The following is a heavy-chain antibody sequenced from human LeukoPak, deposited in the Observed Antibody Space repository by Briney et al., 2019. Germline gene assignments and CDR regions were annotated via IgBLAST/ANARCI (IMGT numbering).Heavy chain of an antibody. J-gene: IGHJ4*02. CDR2: INPNSGGT. CDR1: GYTFTGYY. CDR3: AGGRLLTMIVVDLDY. D-gene: IGHD3-22*01. Sequence: ASVKVSCKASGYTFTGYYMHWVRQAPGQGLEWMGRINPNSGGTNYAQKFQGRVTMTRDTSISTAYMELSRLRSDDTAVYYCAGGRLLTMIVVDLDYWGQGTLVTVSS. V-gene: IGHV1-2*06.